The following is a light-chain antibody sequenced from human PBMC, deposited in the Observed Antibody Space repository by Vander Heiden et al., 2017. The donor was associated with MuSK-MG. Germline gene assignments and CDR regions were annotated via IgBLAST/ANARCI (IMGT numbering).Light chain of an antibody. CDR1: ESARRY. Sequence: DILMTQSPSSLSASVGDRVTISCRARESARRYLNWYQYKPGKAPQLLIYATSSLQNGVPTRCSGSGSGTYFILTITSLRPEDVATYCCQQSYSPYTFGPGTNVQIK. CDR2: ATS. J-gene: IGKJ2*01. CDR3: QQSYSPYT. V-gene: IGKV1-39*01.